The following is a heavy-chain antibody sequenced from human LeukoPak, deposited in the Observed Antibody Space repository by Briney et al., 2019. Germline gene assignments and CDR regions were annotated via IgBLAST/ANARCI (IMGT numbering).Heavy chain of an antibody. J-gene: IGHJ1*01. CDR1: GYTFSDHH. Sequence: VKVSCKASGYTFSDHHIHWVQQAPGKGLEWMGRVDPEDGEVIYAGKFQGRVTMTADTSIDTAYMEVTSLRFEDTAIYYCAAGTDYGKYWGQGTLVTVSS. CDR2: VDPEDGEV. CDR3: AAGTDYGKY. V-gene: IGHV1-69-2*01. D-gene: IGHD4-17*01.